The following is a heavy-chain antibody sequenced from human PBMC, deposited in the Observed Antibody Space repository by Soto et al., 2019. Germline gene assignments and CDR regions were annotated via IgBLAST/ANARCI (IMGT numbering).Heavy chain of an antibody. CDR2: ISSSSSTI. CDR1: GFTFSSYS. Sequence: RRLSCAASGFTFSSYSMNWVRQAPGKGLEWVSYISSSSSTIYYADSVKGRFTISRDNAKNSLYLQMNSLRDEDTAVYYCARDGDDYGDYAERYFDYWGQGTLVTVSS. D-gene: IGHD4-17*01. J-gene: IGHJ4*02. V-gene: IGHV3-48*02. CDR3: ARDGDDYGDYAERYFDY.